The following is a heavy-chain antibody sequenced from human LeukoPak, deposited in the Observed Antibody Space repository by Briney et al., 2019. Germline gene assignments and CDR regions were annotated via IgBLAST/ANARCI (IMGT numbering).Heavy chain of an antibody. D-gene: IGHD5-12*01. V-gene: IGHV4-59*01. J-gene: IGHJ6*02. CDR2: IYYSGST. CDR3: ARDGPRLPSAYYYGMDV. Sequence: SETLSHTRIVSVGSISSYYWSAIRPPPGKGGEWVGYIYYSGSTNYNTSVQSRVTIPVHTSKHQFSLMLSSVTAADTAVYYCARDGPRLPSAYYYGMDVWGQGTTVTVSS. CDR1: VGSISSYY.